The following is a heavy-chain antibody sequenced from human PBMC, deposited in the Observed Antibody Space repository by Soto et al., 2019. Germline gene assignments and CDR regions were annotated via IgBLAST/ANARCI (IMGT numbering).Heavy chain of an antibody. D-gene: IGHD3-3*01. CDR3: ARGYYDFWSGYRHFDY. V-gene: IGHV1-2*02. J-gene: IGHJ4*02. CDR2: INPNSGGT. CDR1: GYTFTGYY. Sequence: VASVKVSCKASGYTFTGYYMHWVRQAPGQGLEWMGWINPNSGGTNYAQKFQGRVTMTRDTSISTAYMELSRLRSDDTAVYYCARGYYDFWSGYRHFDYWGQGTLVTVSS.